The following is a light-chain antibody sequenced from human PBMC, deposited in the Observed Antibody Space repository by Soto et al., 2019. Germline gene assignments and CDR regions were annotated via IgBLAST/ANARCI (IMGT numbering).Light chain of an antibody. J-gene: IGKJ1*01. CDR3: QQYGSSHKT. Sequence: EIWLTQCPGTLSWSPGERATLSCRASQSVSSSYLACYQQKPGQAPRLLIYGASSRATGIPDRFSGSGSGTDFSLTIIRLEPEDVAVYYCQQYGSSHKTFGQGTKVDIK. V-gene: IGKV3-20*01. CDR1: QSVSSSY. CDR2: GAS.